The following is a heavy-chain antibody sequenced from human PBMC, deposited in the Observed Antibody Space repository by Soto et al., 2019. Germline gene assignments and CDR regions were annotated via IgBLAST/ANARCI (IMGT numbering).Heavy chain of an antibody. CDR1: GFIFSSFG. CDR2: IWNGGSNT. Sequence: QVQLVESGGGVVQPGRSLRLSCVVSGFIFSSFGMHWVRQAPGKGLEWVGFIWNGGSNTDYVDSVKGRFTISRDNSKNTLYLHMNSLRDEDTAVYYCAREGLSGSQPEFDNWGQGTLVTVSS. J-gene: IGHJ4*02. CDR3: AREGLSGSQPEFDN. D-gene: IGHD1-26*01. V-gene: IGHV3-33*01.